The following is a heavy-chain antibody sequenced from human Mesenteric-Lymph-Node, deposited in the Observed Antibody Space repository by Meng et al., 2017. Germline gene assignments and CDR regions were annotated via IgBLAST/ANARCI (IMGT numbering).Heavy chain of an antibody. CDR2: IYYSGST. V-gene: IGHV4-59*01. CDR1: GGSISSYY. J-gene: IGHJ4*02. Sequence: GSLRLSCTVSGGSISSYYWSWIRQPPGKGLEWIGYIYYSGSTNYNPSLKSRATISVDTSKNQFSLKLSSVTAADTAVYYCARRGYSYGYHYFDYWGQGTLVTVSS. D-gene: IGHD5-18*01. CDR3: ARRGYSYGYHYFDY.